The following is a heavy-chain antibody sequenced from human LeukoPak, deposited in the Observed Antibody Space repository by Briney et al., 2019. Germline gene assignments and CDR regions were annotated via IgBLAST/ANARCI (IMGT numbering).Heavy chain of an antibody. CDR3: ARVASRTYGDYFDY. Sequence: SETLSLTCTVSGDSISSGGYYWSWIRQHPGTGLEWIGYIYDSENTYYNPSLKSRVTISADTSKNQFSLRLTSATAADTAVYYCARVASRTYGDYFDYWGQGTLVTVSS. D-gene: IGHD4-17*01. CDR1: GDSISSGGYY. CDR2: IYDSENT. J-gene: IGHJ4*02. V-gene: IGHV4-31*03.